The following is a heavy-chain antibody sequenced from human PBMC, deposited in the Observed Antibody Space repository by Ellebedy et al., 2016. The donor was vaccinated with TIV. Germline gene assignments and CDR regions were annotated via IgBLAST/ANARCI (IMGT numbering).Heavy chain of an antibody. CDR2: SGAAGDT. CDR3: ARGGPGGDNWFFGL. J-gene: IGHJ2*01. CDR1: GFSLTGSD. Sequence: PGGSLRLSCAASGFSLTGSDLHWVRRPTGKGLEWVSASGAAGDTYYPDSVRGRFTISRESAKNSFYLQMNSLTARDTAVYYCARGGPGGDNWFFGLWGRGTQVTVSS. V-gene: IGHV3-13*01. D-gene: IGHD3-10*01.